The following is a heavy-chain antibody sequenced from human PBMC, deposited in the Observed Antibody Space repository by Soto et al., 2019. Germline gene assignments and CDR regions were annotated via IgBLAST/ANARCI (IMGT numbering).Heavy chain of an antibody. CDR1: GGTFSNYA. CDR2: IIPIFGTA. D-gene: IGHD1-26*01. J-gene: IGHJ4*02. CDR3: ARGWETVGATTPFAY. Sequence: QVQLVQSGAEVKRPGSSVKVSCKASGGTFSNYAISWVRQAPGQGPEWMGGIIPIFGTANYAQKFQGRVTITADRSRSTAYMEVRSLTSDDTAVYYCARGWETVGATTPFAYWCQGTLVSVSS. V-gene: IGHV1-69*06.